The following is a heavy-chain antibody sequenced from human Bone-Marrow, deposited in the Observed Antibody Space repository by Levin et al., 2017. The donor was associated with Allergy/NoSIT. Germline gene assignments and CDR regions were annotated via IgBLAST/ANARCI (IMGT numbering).Heavy chain of an antibody. CDR2: IYPGDSDT. Sequence: GGSLRLSCQGGGYDFSTYWIGWVRQMPGKGLEWMGNIYPGDSDTRYSPSFEGHVIISVDTSIHTAFLQWSSLKASDTAMYYCARRPRRITGTNPDDAFDIWGQGTMVTVSP. J-gene: IGHJ3*02. CDR1: GYDFSTYW. D-gene: IGHD1/OR15-1a*01. CDR3: ARRPRRITGTNPDDAFDI. V-gene: IGHV5-51*01.